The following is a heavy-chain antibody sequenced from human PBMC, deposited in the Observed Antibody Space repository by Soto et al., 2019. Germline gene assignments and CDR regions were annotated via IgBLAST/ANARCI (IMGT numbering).Heavy chain of an antibody. CDR2: YDYNGDT. CDR1: GVSICRSGFH. Sequence: SETLSLTCTVSGVSICRSGFHWGWNRPPPGRGREWVGTYDYNGDTYANPSHKSLATISSDTSKNQFSLKFTSVTAADTALYYCGEVLVGATGHTDSDAWGPGTMVTVSS. J-gene: IGHJ5*02. D-gene: IGHD2-15*01. CDR3: GEVLVGATGHTDSDA. V-gene: IGHV4-39*01.